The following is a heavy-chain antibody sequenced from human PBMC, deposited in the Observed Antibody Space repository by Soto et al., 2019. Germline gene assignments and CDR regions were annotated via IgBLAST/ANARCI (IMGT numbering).Heavy chain of an antibody. CDR3: AKDQGSSWYEIDY. V-gene: IGHV3-23*01. CDR2: ISGSGGST. Sequence: EVQLLESGGGLVQPGGSLRLSCAASGFTFSKYAVTWVRQAPGKGLEWVSTISGSGGSTYYADSVKGRFTISRDNSKNPLYLQMNSLRAEDTAVYYCAKDQGSSWYEIDYWGQGTLVTVSS. J-gene: IGHJ4*02. D-gene: IGHD6-13*01. CDR1: GFTFSKYA.